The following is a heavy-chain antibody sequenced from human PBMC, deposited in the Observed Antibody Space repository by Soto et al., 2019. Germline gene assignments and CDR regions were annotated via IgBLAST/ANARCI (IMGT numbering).Heavy chain of an antibody. V-gene: IGHV1-46*01. CDR1: GYPFTSYY. Sequence: VSCKASGYPFTSYYMHWVRQAPGQGLEWMGIINPSGGSTSYAQKFQGRVTMTRDTSTSTVYMELSSLKSEDTAVYYCAGDEVGITSSGAVPYYYYGRDVWRHGTTVTVS. J-gene: IGHJ6*02. D-gene: IGHD3-3*01. CDR2: INPSGGST. CDR3: AGDEVGITSSGAVPYYYYGRDV.